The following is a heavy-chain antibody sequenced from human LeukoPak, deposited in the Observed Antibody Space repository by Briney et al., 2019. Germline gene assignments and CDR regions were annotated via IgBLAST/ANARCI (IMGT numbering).Heavy chain of an antibody. J-gene: IGHJ4*02. Sequence: SETLSLTCAVYGGSFSGYYWSWIRQPPGKGLEWIGEINHSGSPNYNPSLKSRVTISVDTSKNQFSLKLSSVTAADTAVYYCARVREDYYDSSGYRRPPAPKYFDYWGQGTLVTVSS. CDR2: INHSGSP. D-gene: IGHD3-22*01. V-gene: IGHV4-34*01. CDR1: GGSFSGYY. CDR3: ARVREDYYDSSGYRRPPAPKYFDY.